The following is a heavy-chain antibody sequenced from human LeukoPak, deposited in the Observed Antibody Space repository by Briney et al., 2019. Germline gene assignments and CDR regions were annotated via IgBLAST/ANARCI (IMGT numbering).Heavy chain of an antibody. CDR1: GLTFSSNA. Sequence: GGSLTLSCASSGLTFSSNATTWVRQAPGKGLELVSSITSSGSSTYYADSVKGRFTISRDNSKNQLYLQMSSLRAEDRAVYYCARDYYGGNSGDYFDYWGQGTLVTVSS. J-gene: IGHJ4*02. V-gene: IGHV3-23*01. D-gene: IGHD4-23*01. CDR3: ARDYYGGNSGDYFDY. CDR2: ITSSGSST.